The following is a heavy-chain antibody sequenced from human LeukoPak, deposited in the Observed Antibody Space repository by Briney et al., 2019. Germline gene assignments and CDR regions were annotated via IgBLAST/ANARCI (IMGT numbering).Heavy chain of an antibody. CDR1: GFTFSSYS. CDR2: ISSSSSYI. D-gene: IGHD2-15*01. CDR3: ARDYRGYRAPYYFDY. Sequence: GGSLRLSCAASGFTFSSYSMNWVRQAPGKGLEWVSSISSSSSYIYYADSVKGRFTISRDNAKNSLYLQMNSLRVEDTAVYYCARDYRGYRAPYYFDYWGQGTLVTVSS. V-gene: IGHV3-21*01. J-gene: IGHJ4*02.